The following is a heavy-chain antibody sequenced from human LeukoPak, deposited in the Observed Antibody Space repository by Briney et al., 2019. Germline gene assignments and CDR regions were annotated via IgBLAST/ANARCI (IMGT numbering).Heavy chain of an antibody. CDR3: ARLDSSSLDHAFDI. D-gene: IGHD6-13*01. Sequence: GGSLRLPCAASRFTFSSYAMHWVRQAPGKGLEWVAVISYDGSNKYYADSVKGRFTISRDNSKNTLYLQMNSLRAEDTAVYYCARLDSSSLDHAFDIWGQGTMVTVSS. V-gene: IGHV3-30-3*01. CDR1: RFTFSSYA. J-gene: IGHJ3*02. CDR2: ISYDGSNK.